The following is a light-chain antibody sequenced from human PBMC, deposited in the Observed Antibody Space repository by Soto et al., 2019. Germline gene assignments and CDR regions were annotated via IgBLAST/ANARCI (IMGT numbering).Light chain of an antibody. J-gene: IGKJ4*01. V-gene: IGKV3-20*01. CDR3: QQYGTSPLT. CDR2: GAS. CDR1: QSVSSSS. Sequence: EIVLTQSPGTLSLSPGERATLSCWASQSVSSSSLAWYQQKPGQAPRLLIYGASSRATDIPDRFSGSGSGTDFTLTISRLDPEDFAVYFCQQYGTSPLTFGGGTKVEIK.